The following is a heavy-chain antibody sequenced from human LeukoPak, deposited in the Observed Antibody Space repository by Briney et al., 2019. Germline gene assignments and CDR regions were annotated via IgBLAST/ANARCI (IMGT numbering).Heavy chain of an antibody. D-gene: IGHD4-17*01. CDR1: GFSFSSHT. CDR3: ATLTTVTHDAFDI. J-gene: IGHJ3*02. V-gene: IGHV3-21*01. CDR2: ISSSGSSI. Sequence: GGSLRLSCAASGFSFSSHTINWVRQAPGKGLEWVSSISSSGSSIYYADSLRGRFTISRDNAKYSLFLQMHSLRAEDTAVYYCATLTTVTHDAFDIWGQGTMVTVSS.